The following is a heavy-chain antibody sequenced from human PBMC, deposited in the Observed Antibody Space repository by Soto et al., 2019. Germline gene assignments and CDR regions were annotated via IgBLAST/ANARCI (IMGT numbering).Heavy chain of an antibody. CDR2: IYYSGST. J-gene: IGHJ4*02. V-gene: IGHV4-31*03. CDR1: GGSLSRGGYY. D-gene: IGHD2-15*01. CDR3: ARDGYCSGCSCYRGVDH. Sequence: PSETLSLNCTVSGGSLSRGGYYWSWIRQHQGKGLEWIGYIYYSGSTYYNPSLKSRVTISVDTSKNQFSLKLSSVTAADTAVYYCARDGYCSGCSCYRGVDHCGQGTL.